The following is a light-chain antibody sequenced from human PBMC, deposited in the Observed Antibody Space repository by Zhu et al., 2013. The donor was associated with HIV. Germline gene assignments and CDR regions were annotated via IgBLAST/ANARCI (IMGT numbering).Light chain of an antibody. J-gene: IGLJ1*01. Sequence: SYELTQPPSVSVSPGQTARITCSGDRLGDKYACWYQQKPGQSPVLVIYQDSKRPSGIPERFSGSNSGNTATLTISGTQAMDEADYYCQAWDSSTYYVFGTGTKVTVL. CDR1: RLGDKY. CDR2: QDS. CDR3: QAWDSSTYYV. V-gene: IGLV3-1*01.